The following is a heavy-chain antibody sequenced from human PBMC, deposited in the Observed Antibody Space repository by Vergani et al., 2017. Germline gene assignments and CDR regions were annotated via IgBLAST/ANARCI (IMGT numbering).Heavy chain of an antibody. Sequence: QVQLQESGPGLVKPSQTLSLTCTVSGGSISSGGYYWSWIRQHPGKGLEWIGYIYYSGSTYYNPSLKSRVTISVDTSKNQFSLKLSSVTAADTAVYYCASLHYDFWSGYYRKIWFDPWGQGTLVTVSS. CDR2: IYYSGST. V-gene: IGHV4-31*03. J-gene: IGHJ5*02. CDR3: ASLHYDFWSGYYRKIWFDP. CDR1: GGSISSGGYY. D-gene: IGHD3-3*01.